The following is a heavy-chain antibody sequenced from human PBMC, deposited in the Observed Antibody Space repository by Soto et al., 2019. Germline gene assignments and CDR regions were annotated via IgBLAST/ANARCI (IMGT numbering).Heavy chain of an antibody. V-gene: IGHV3-33*01. CDR1: GFTCSSYG. J-gene: IGHJ6*02. D-gene: IGHD3-10*01. Sequence: QVQLVESGGGVVQPGRSLRLSCAASGFTCSSYGMHWVRQAPGKGLEWVAVIWYDGSNKYYADSVKGRFTISRDNSKNTLYLQMNSLRAEDTAVYYCASSCLGFLCYGMDVWGQGTTVTVSS. CDR3: ASSCLGFLCYGMDV. CDR2: IWYDGSNK.